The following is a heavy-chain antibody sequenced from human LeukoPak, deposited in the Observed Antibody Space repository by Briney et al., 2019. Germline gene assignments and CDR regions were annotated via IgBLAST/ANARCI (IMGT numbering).Heavy chain of an antibody. J-gene: IGHJ4*02. CDR3: ARHGSYSNYVDY. CDR2: IYYSGST. CDR1: GGSVTGYY. Sequence: SETLSLTCTVSGGSVTGYYWSWIRQPPGKGLEWIGYIYYSGSTNYNPSLKSRVTISVDTSKNQFSLKLSSVTAADTAVYYCARHGSYSNYVDYWGQGTLVTVSS. D-gene: IGHD4-11*01. V-gene: IGHV4-59*08.